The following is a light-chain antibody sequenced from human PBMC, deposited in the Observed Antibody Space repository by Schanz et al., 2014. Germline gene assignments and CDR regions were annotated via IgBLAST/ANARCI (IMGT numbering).Light chain of an antibody. CDR2: SNN. CDR3: ASWDDSLNARV. CDR1: SSNIGGNT. J-gene: IGLJ3*02. V-gene: IGLV1-44*01. Sequence: QSVLTQPPSSSGTPGQRVTISCSGSSSNIGGNTVNWYQQLPGTAPKPLIYSNNQRPSGVPDRFSGSKSGTSASLAISGLQSEYEADYYCASWDDSLNARVFGGGTKVTVL.